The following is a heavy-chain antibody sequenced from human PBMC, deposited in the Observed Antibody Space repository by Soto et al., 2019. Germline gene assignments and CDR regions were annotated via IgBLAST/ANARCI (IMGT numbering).Heavy chain of an antibody. Sequence: QVQLVQSGAEVKKPGASVKVSCKASGYTFTSYGISWVRQAPGQGLEWMGWISVYNGNTNYAQKLQGRVTMTTDTSTSTAYMELRRMRSDDTAVYYCARDRVPGYHGCNGMDVWGQGTTVTVSS. V-gene: IGHV1-18*01. CDR3: ARDRVPGYHGCNGMDV. CDR2: ISVYNGNT. J-gene: IGHJ6*02. CDR1: GYTFTSYG. D-gene: IGHD2-2*01.